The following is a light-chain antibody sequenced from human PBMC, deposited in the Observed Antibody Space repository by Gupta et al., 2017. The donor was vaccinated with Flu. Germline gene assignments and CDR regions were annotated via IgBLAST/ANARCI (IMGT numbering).Light chain of an antibody. Sequence: SYELTLPLSVSVALGQTARITCGGNNSGSKNVHWYQQKPGQAPVMVSYRDRNRPPGIPERFSGSNSGNTATLTISRAQAGDEADYYWQVWDSSTVVFGGGTKLTVL. J-gene: IGLJ2*01. CDR3: QVWDSSTVV. CDR2: RDR. V-gene: IGLV3-9*01. CDR1: NSGSKN.